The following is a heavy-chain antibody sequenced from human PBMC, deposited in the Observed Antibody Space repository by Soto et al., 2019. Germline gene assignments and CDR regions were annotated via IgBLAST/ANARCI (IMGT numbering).Heavy chain of an antibody. CDR2: ISSSSSYI. CDR1: GFTFSSYS. J-gene: IGHJ4*02. Sequence: EVQLVESGGGLVQPGGSLRLSCAASGFTFSSYSMNWVRQAPGKGLEWVSSISSSSSYIYYADSVKGRFTISRDNAKNSLYLQMNSLRAEDTAVYYCARGAAAAGNYFDYWGQGTLVTVSS. V-gene: IGHV3-21*01. CDR3: ARGAAAAGNYFDY. D-gene: IGHD6-13*01.